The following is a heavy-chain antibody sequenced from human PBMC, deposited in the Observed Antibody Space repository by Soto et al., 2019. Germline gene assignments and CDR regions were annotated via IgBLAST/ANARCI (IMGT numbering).Heavy chain of an antibody. J-gene: IGHJ6*03. D-gene: IGHD2-8*02. Sequence: QVQLQQWGAGLLKPSETLSLTCAVYGGSFSVYYWNWISQPPGKGLEWIGEINNRGIADHTPSLKSRVSISVDTSKNQFSLKLNSVTAADTAIYYCARARGVDYHYYVDVWGEGTTVTVSS. V-gene: IGHV4-34*02. CDR1: GGSFSVYY. CDR3: ARARGVDYHYYVDV. CDR2: INNRGIA.